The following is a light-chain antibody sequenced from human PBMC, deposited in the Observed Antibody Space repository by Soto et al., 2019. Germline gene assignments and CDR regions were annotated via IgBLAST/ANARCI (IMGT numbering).Light chain of an antibody. CDR3: QQSNRTPRT. CDR2: DAS. J-gene: IGKJ1*01. CDR1: QSITIW. Sequence: DIQMTQSPSTLSASVGDSVTITCRASQSITIWLAWYQQKPGKAPKLLIYDASSLEGGVPSRFSGSGSGTEFTLTISGLQPDDFATYYCQQSNRTPRTFGQGTKVDI. V-gene: IGKV1-5*01.